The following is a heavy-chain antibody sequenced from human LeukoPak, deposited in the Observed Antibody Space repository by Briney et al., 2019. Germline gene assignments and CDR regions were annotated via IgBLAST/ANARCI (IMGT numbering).Heavy chain of an antibody. CDR2: IYSDGST. J-gene: IGHJ4*02. CDR1: GFTVSSNF. CDR3: ARSGSGWFDF. V-gene: IGHV3-53*01. D-gene: IGHD6-19*01. Sequence: GGSLRLPCAASGFTVSSNFMSWVRKTPEKGLEWVSVIYSDGSTYYADSVKGRFTISRDNSKNTLYLQMNSLRAENSAVYYCARSGSGWFDFWGQGTLVTVSS.